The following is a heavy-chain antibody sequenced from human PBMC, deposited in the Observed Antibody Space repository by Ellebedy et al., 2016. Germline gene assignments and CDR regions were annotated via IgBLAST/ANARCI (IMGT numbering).Heavy chain of an antibody. CDR2: IYGGGAS. CDR3: VTRPNGAFDF. CDR1: GFSVTSND. V-gene: IGHV3-53*01. J-gene: IGHJ3*01. Sequence: GESLKISCAVSGFSVTSNDMSWVRQAPGKGLELVSLIYGGGASYYADSVKGRFTISRDSSKKTLYLQMSGLGAEDTAMYYCVTRPNGAFDFWGQGTMVTVSS. D-gene: IGHD4/OR15-4a*01.